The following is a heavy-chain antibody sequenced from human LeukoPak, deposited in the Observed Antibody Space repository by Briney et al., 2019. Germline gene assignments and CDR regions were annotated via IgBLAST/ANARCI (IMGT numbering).Heavy chain of an antibody. J-gene: IGHJ6*02. CDR2: INPSGGST. CDR3: ARSEDGGTVTPSDYYYYGMDV. Sequence: ASVTVSFKASGYTFTSYYMHWVRQAPGQGLEWIGIINPSGGSTSYAQKFQGRVTMTRDTSTSTVYMELSSLRSEDTAVYYCARSEDGGTVTPSDYYYYGMDVWGQGTTVTVSS. D-gene: IGHD4-17*01. V-gene: IGHV1-46*01. CDR1: GYTFTSYY.